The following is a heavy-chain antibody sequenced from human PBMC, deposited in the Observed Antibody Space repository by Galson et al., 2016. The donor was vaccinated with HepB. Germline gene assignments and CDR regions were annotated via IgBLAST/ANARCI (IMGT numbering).Heavy chain of an antibody. J-gene: IGHJ4*02. V-gene: IGHV1-69*13. CDR1: GGTFTTYA. D-gene: IGHD5-18*01. CDR2: IIPIFGTT. CDR3: ARGARHSYGTPIDY. Sequence: SVKVSCKASGGTFTTYAISWVRQAPGQGLEWLGGIIPIFGTTSYAQKFQGRVTVTADESTSTAYMELSRLRSEDTAVYYCARGARHSYGTPIDYWGQGTLVAVSS.